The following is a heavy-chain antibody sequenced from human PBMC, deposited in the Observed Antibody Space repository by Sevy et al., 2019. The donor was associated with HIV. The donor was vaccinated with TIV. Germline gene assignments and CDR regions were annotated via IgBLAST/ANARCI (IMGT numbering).Heavy chain of an antibody. CDR3: ARARGHVVEEILFDN. V-gene: IGHV1-18*01. J-gene: IGHJ4*02. CDR2: ISTYNGQK. D-gene: IGHD2-15*01. Sequence: ASVKVSCKASGYTFSTYGISWVRQAPGQGLEWMGWISTYNGQKNYEQKVQGRVTMSIDTSTRTAYMELRSLRSDDTALYYCARARGHVVEEILFDNWGQGTLVTVSS. CDR1: GYTFSTYG.